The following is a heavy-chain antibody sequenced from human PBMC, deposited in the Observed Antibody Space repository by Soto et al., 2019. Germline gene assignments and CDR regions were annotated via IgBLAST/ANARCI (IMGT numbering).Heavy chain of an antibody. J-gene: IGHJ3*02. CDR3: ACKISAAGTTDAFEI. CDR2: IYPGDSDT. CDR1: GYSFTSYW. D-gene: IGHD6-13*01. V-gene: IGHV5-51*01. Sequence: PXESLKISCKGSGYSFTSYWIGWVRQVPGKGLEWMGIIYPGDSDTRYSPSFQGQVTISADKSISTAYLQWSSLKASDTAMYYCACKISAAGTTDAFEIWGQGTMVTVSS.